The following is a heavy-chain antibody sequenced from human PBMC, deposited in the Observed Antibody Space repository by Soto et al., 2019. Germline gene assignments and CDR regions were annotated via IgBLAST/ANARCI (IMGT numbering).Heavy chain of an antibody. CDR1: GYTFTGYY. V-gene: IGHV1-2*02. J-gene: IGHJ5*02. CDR3: ARVERLGYSSGWENIHWFDP. D-gene: IGHD6-19*01. CDR2: INPNSGGT. Sequence: GASVKVSCKASGYTFTGYYMHWVRQAPGQGLEWMGWINPNSGGTNYAQKFQGRVTMTRDTSTSTAYMELSRLRSDDTAVYYCARVERLGYSSGWENIHWFDPRGQGTFVTVSS.